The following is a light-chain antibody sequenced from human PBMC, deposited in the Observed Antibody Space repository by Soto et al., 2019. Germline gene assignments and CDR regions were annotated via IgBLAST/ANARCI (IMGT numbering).Light chain of an antibody. J-gene: IGLJ1*01. Sequence: QSVLTQPASVSGSPGQSITISCTGTSSDVGNYNLVSWYQQHPGKAPKLMIYEGSKRPSGVSNRFSGAKSGNTASLTISSLQAEDEADYYCCSYAGSISYVFGSGTKVT. V-gene: IGLV2-23*01. CDR1: SSDVGNYNL. CDR3: CSYAGSISYV. CDR2: EGS.